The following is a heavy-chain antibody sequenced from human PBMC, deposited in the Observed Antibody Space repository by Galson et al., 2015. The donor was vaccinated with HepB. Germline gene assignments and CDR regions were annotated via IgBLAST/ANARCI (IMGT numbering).Heavy chain of an antibody. Sequence: SLRLSCAASGFTFSSYSMNWVRQAPGKGLEWVSSISSSSSYIYYADSVKSRFTISRDNAKNSLYLQMNSLRAEDTAVYYCARFYYGSLRMDVWGQGTTVTVSS. V-gene: IGHV3-21*01. CDR1: GFTFSSYS. CDR2: ISSSSSYI. D-gene: IGHD3-10*01. CDR3: ARFYYGSLRMDV. J-gene: IGHJ6*02.